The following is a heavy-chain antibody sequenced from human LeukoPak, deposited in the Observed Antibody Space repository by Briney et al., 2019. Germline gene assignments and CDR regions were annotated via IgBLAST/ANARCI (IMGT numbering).Heavy chain of an antibody. Sequence: SETLSLTCAVYGGSFSGYYWSWIRQPPGKGLEWIGEINHSGSTNYNPSLKSRVTISVDTSKNQFSLKLSSVTAADTAVYYCARPPRYGSGKRLNNWFDPWGQGTLVTVSS. V-gene: IGHV4-34*01. J-gene: IGHJ5*02. CDR3: ARPPRYGSGKRLNNWFDP. CDR1: GGSFSGYY. D-gene: IGHD3-10*01. CDR2: INHSGST.